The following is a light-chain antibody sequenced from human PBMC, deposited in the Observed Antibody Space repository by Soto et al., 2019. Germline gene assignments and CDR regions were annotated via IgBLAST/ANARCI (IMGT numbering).Light chain of an antibody. CDR3: SSFTNTNTWV. CDR1: SSDVGGYNF. CDR2: EGS. Sequence: QSALSQPASVSGSPGQSITISCTGTSSDVGGYNFVSWYQQHPGKPPQLIIYEGSYRPSGVPNRFSGSKSGNTASLTISGLQAEDEADYYCSSFTNTNTWVFGGGTKLTVL. V-gene: IGLV2-14*01. J-gene: IGLJ3*02.